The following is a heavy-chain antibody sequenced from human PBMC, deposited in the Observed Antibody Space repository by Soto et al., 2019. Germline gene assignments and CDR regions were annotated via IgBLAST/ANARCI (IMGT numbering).Heavy chain of an antibody. CDR3: TTEAYDNSGSLAFDI. D-gene: IGHD3-22*01. CDR2: IFHTGTT. V-gene: IGHV4-59*08. Sequence: SETLSLTSTVAGCSITNYYYSWLRQPPRKEMERIGYIFHTGTTSYNPSLKSRVTLSVDTSQSQFSLKLNSVTSADTAVYYCTTEAYDNSGSLAFDIWGPGTLVT. CDR1: GCSITNYY. J-gene: IGHJ3*02.